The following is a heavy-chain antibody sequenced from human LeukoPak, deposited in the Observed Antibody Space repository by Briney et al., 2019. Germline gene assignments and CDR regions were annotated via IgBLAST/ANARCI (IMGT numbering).Heavy chain of an antibody. D-gene: IGHD2-2*01. CDR2: IIPIFATP. CDR1: GGTFNTYA. Sequence: GASVKVSCKASGGTFNTYAISWVRQAPGQGLEWMGGIIPIFATPTYAQKFQGRVTITRDDSSSTAYMELNSLRSDDTAVYYYAKSLSSCSSTGCPSPYYYMDVWGEGTTVTVSS. J-gene: IGHJ6*03. CDR3: AKSLSSCSSTGCPSPYYYMDV. V-gene: IGHV1-69*05.